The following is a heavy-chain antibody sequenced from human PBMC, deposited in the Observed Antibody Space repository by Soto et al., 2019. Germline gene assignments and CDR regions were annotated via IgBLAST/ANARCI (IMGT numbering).Heavy chain of an antibody. CDR3: AREGGLGYCSSTSCHDYWYFDL. D-gene: IGHD2-2*01. CDR2: MNTNSGNT. V-gene: IGHV1-8*01. J-gene: IGHJ2*01. Sequence: QVQLVQSGAEVKKPGASVKVSCKASGYTFTSYDINWVRQATGQGLEWMGWMNTNSGNTGYAQKFQGRVTMTRNTSIITAYMELSSLRSEDTAVYYCAREGGLGYCSSTSCHDYWYFDLWGRGTLVTVSS. CDR1: GYTFTSYD.